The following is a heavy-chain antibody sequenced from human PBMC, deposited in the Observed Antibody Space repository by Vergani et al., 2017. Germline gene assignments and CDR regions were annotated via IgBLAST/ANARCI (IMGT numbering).Heavy chain of an antibody. D-gene: IGHD5-12*01. V-gene: IGHV5-51*03. CDR3: TRAYTGYDPFDY. CDR2: IYPGDSDT. J-gene: IGHJ4*02. CDR1: GYNFARYW. Sequence: EVQLVQSGAEVKKPGESLKISCTTSGYNFARYWIGWVRQMPGQGLEYVGIIYPGDSDTRYSPSFEGQVTISADRSVSAAYLQWSSLKASDTAIYYCTRAYTGYDPFDYWGQGTLVTVSS.